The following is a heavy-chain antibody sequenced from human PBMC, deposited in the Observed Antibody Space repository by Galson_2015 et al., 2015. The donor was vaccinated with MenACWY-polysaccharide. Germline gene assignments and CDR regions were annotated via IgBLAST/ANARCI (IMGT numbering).Heavy chain of an antibody. CDR3: ARDTRCVGSSGCYSWFDP. Sequence: SLRLSCAASGFTFNTYWMSWVRQAPGKGLEWVANIKQDGSDKYYVESVKGRFTISRDNAGNSLYLQMNSLRVEDTAVYYCARDTRCVGSSGCYSWFDPWGQGTLVTVSS. D-gene: IGHD2-21*01. J-gene: IGHJ5*02. CDR1: GFTFNTYW. CDR2: IKQDGSDK. V-gene: IGHV3-7*01.